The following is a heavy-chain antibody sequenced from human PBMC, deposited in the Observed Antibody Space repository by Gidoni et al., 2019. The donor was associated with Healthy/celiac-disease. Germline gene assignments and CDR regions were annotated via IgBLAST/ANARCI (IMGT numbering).Heavy chain of an antibody. CDR3: AKDPGDSYDNTDAFDI. Sequence: EVQLLESGGGLVQPGGSLRLSCAASGFTFSSDAMSWVRQAPGKGLEWVSAISGSGGSTYYADSVKGRFTISRDNSKNTLYLQMNSLRAEDTAVYYCAKDPGDSYDNTDAFDIWGQGTMVTVSS. D-gene: IGHD5-12*01. CDR1: GFTFSSDA. V-gene: IGHV3-23*01. J-gene: IGHJ3*02. CDR2: ISGSGGST.